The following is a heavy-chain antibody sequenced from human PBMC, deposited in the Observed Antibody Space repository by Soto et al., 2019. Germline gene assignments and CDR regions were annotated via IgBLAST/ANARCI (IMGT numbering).Heavy chain of an antibody. CDR2: TSFDGSNK. Sequence: GGSLGLSCAAPGFNFSSYGMNWVRQAPGRGLEWVAVTSFDGSNKYYADSVKGRFTISRDNSKNTLYLQMNSLRPEDTAVYYCAKDSGGSGSYYNSPDYWGQGTLVTVSS. J-gene: IGHJ4*02. D-gene: IGHD3-10*01. V-gene: IGHV3-30*18. CDR3: AKDSGGSGSYYNSPDY. CDR1: GFNFSSYG.